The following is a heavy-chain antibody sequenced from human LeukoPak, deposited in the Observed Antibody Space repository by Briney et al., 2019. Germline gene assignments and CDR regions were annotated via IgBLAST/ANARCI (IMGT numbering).Heavy chain of an antibody. V-gene: IGHV3-23*01. CDR1: GFTFRDSA. D-gene: IGHD3-16*02. CDR3: ARDIELSA. J-gene: IGHJ3*01. CDR2: ISFSGANT. Sequence: PGGSLRLSCAASGFTFRDSAMSWVRQAPGKGLEWVSLISFSGANTYYADSVKARFTVSRDNSKDTLYLQMNSLRAEDTAIYYCARDIELSAWGLGTMVTVSS.